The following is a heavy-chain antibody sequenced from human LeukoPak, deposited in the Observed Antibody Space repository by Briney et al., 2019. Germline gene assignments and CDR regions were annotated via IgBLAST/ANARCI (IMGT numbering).Heavy chain of an antibody. J-gene: IGHJ4*02. CDR3: ARRTAAGKYYFDS. CDR2: INTDGSST. D-gene: IGHD6-13*01. Sequence: HPGGSLRLSCAASGLTFSSYWMHWVRQAPGKGLVCVSVINTDGSSTNYVDSVKGRFTISRDNAKNTLFLQMNSLRADDTAVYYCARRTAAGKYYFDSWGQGTLVTVSS. CDR1: GLTFSSYW. V-gene: IGHV3-74*01.